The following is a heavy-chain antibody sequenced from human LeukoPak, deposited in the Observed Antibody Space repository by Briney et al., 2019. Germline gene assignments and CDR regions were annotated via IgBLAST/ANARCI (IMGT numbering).Heavy chain of an antibody. D-gene: IGHD6-13*01. CDR1: GGSISSYY. CDR3: ALIAAADNGHLSYFDY. Sequence: SETLSLTCTVSGGSISSYYWSWIRQPPGKGLEWIGSIYYSGSTYYNPSLKSRVTISVDTSKNQFSLKLSSVTAADTAVYYCALIAAADNGHLSYFDYWGQGTLVTVSS. CDR2: IYYSGST. V-gene: IGHV4-59*05. J-gene: IGHJ4*02.